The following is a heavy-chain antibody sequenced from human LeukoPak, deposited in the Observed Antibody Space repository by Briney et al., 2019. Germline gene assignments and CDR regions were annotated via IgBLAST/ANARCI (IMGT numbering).Heavy chain of an antibody. J-gene: IGHJ6*03. CDR2: FSASDGGR. CDR3: AKRSVTTPGYYYYMDV. V-gene: IGHV3-23*01. CDR1: GFTFSGYA. Sequence: PGGSLRLSCAASGFTFSGYAMSWVRQAPGMGLEWVSGFSASDGGRYYADSVKGRFTISRDNSKSTLYLQMNSLSAEDTAVYYCAKRSVTTPGYYYYMDVWGKGTTVTVSS. D-gene: IGHD4-17*01.